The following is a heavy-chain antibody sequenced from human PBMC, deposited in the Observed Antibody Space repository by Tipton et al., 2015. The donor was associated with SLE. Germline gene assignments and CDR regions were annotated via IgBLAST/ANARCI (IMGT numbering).Heavy chain of an antibody. V-gene: IGHV3-9*01. J-gene: IGHJ3*02. CDR2: ISWNSGSI. D-gene: IGHD2-2*01. CDR1: AFTFDDYA. Sequence: SLRLSCTASAFTFDDYAMHWVRQAPGKGLEWVSGISWNSGSIGYADSVKGRFTISRDNAKNSLYLQMNSLRAEDTALYYCAKDISLVGEAFDIWGQGTMVTVSS. CDR3: AKDISLVGEAFDI.